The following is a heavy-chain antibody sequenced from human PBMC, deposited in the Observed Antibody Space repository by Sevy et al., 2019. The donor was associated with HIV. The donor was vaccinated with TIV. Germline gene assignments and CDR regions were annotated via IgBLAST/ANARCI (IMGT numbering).Heavy chain of an antibody. CDR2: FDYSRTT. CDR3: ATCSPDYYYGMDV. CDR1: GGSMSGYY. D-gene: IGHD2-15*01. V-gene: IGHV4-59*01. Sequence: SETLSLSCTVSGGSMSGYYLTWIRQPPGKGLAWGGYFDYSRTTNYNPSLKSRVTISVDRSKNQFSLKFNSVTAADTAVYYCATCSPDYYYGMDVWGQGTTVTVSS. J-gene: IGHJ6*02.